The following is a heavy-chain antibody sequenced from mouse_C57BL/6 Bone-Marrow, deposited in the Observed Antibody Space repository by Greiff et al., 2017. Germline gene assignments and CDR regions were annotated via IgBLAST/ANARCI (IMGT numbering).Heavy chain of an antibody. J-gene: IGHJ3*01. CDR1: GYAFTNYL. CDR2: INPGSGGT. V-gene: IGHV1-54*01. CDR3: ARDSNYLAWFAY. D-gene: IGHD2-5*01. Sequence: QVQLQQSGAELVRPGTSVKVSCKASGYAFTNYLIEWVKQRPGQGLEWIGVINPGSGGTNYNEKFKGKGTLTADKSSSTAYMQLSSLPSADSAVYFCARDSNYLAWFAYWGQGTLVTVSA.